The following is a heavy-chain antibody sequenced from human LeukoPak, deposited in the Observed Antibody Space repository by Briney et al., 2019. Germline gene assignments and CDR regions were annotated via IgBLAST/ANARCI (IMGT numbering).Heavy chain of an antibody. D-gene: IGHD4-23*01. J-gene: IGHJ4*02. CDR1: GGSISNYY. CDR2: VAYSGST. CDR3: ARSHAFNSVVLDY. Sequence: SETLSLTCTVSGGSISNYYWSWIRQPPGQGLEWIGYVAYSGSTNYKPSLKSRVTISLETSEKQFSLSLTSVTAADTAVYYCARSHAFNSVVLDYWGQGTLVTVSS. V-gene: IGHV4-59*08.